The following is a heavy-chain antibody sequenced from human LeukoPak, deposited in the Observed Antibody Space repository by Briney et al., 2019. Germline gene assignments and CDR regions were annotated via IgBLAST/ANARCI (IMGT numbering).Heavy chain of an antibody. D-gene: IGHD3-22*01. CDR3: ARLYYDSSGHSNYFDY. CDR2: ISAYNGNR. V-gene: IGHV1-18*01. CDR1: GYTFTSYG. Sequence: ASVKVSCKASGYTFTSYGISWVRQAPGQGIEWMGWISAYNGNRNYAQKLQGRVTMTTDTSTSTAYMELRSLRSDDTAVYYCARLYYDSSGHSNYFDYWGQGTLVTVSS. J-gene: IGHJ4*02.